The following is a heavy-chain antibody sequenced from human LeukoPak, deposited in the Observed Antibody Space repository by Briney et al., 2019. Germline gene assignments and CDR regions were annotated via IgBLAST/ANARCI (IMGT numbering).Heavy chain of an antibody. CDR1: GGSINNYY. CDR3: ARTSYYGSRAYYDY. V-gene: IGHV4-59*01. D-gene: IGHD3-22*01. J-gene: IGHJ4*02. CDR2: IYKSGST. Sequence: SETLSLTCTVSGGSINNYYWSWIRQPPGKGLEWIGYIYKSGSTEYNPSLKSRVTVLVDTSKKKFSLELSSVTAADTAVYYCARTSYYGSRAYYDYWGQGTLVTVSS.